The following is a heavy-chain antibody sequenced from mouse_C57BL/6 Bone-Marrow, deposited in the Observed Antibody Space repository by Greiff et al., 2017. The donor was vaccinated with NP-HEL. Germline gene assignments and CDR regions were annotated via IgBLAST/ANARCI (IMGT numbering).Heavy chain of an antibody. Sequence: DVMLVESGGGLVQPKGSLKLSCAASGFSFNTYAMNWVRQAPGKGLEWVARIRSKSNNYATYYADSVKDRFTISRDDSESMLYLQMNNLKTEDTAMYYCVRQYDYDDYAMDYWGQGTSVTVSS. V-gene: IGHV10-1*01. D-gene: IGHD2-4*01. CDR1: GFSFNTYA. J-gene: IGHJ4*01. CDR3: VRQYDYDDYAMDY. CDR2: IRSKSNNYAT.